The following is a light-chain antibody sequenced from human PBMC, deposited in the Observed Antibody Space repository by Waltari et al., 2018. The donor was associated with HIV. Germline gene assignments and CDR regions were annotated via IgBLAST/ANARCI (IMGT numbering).Light chain of an antibody. CDR1: SPIIGSNL. J-gene: IGLJ2*01. CDR2: RND. V-gene: IGLV1-47*01. CDR3: ASWDDSLSGLV. Sequence: QSVLTQTPSASGTPGQRVTISCAGSSPIIGSNLENWFKRLHGAAPKLLIYRNDKRPSGVPDRFSGSKSGPSASLAISGLRSEDDADYYCASWDDSLSGLVFGGGTNLTVL.